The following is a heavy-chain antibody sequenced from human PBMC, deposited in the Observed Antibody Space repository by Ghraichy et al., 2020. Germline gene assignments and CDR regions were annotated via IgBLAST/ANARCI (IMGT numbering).Heavy chain of an antibody. CDR2: IYYSGST. J-gene: IGHJ6*02. CDR3: ATTYPTPSSGYYRGSDYYYGMDV. V-gene: IGHV4-39*01. Sequence: SETLSLTCTVSGGSISSSSYYWGWIRQPPGKGLEWIGSIYYSGSTYYNPSLKSRVTISVDTSKNQFSLKLSSVTAADTAVYYCATTYPTPSSGYYRGSDYYYGMDVWGQGTTVTVSS. CDR1: GGSISSSSYY. D-gene: IGHD3-22*01.